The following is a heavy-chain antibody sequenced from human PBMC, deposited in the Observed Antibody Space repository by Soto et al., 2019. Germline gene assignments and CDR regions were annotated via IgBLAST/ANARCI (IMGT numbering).Heavy chain of an antibody. Sequence: TLSLTCAVSGGSISSGGYSWSWIRQPPGKGLEWIGYIYHSGSTYYNPSLKSRVTISVARPKYQFSLKLCSVPAADTAVHYCARGQKRFLTETNNRYDPWGPGTLVTVSS. V-gene: IGHV4-30-2*01. CDR2: IYHSGST. CDR3: ARGQKRFLTETNNRYDP. D-gene: IGHD3-3*01. CDR1: GGSISSGGYS. J-gene: IGHJ5*02.